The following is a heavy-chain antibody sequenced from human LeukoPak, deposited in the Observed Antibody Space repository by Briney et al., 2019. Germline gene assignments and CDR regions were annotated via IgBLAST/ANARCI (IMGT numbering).Heavy chain of an antibody. CDR1: GYTFTSYD. J-gene: IGHJ4*02. CDR3: ARAGGYCGRISCPYYFVY. CDR2: MNPNSGNT. V-gene: IGHV1-8*01. D-gene: IGHD2-15*01. Sequence: ASVKVSCKASGYTFTSYDINWVRQATGQGLEWRGWMNPNSGNTGYAQKFQGRVTMTRNTSISTAYMELSSLRSEDTAVYYCARAGGYCGRISCPYYFVYWGQGSLVAVSS.